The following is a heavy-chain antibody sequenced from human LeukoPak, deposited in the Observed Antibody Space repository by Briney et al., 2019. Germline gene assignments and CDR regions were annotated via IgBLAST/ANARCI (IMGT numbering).Heavy chain of an antibody. D-gene: IGHD7-27*01. J-gene: IGHJ4*02. Sequence: PGGSLRLSCAASGFTVSSYGMHWVRQAPGKGLEWVAFIRYDGSNKYYADSVKGRFTISRDNSKNTLYLQMNSLRAEDTAVYYCAKDGDLGRTFDYWGQGTLVTVSS. CDR3: AKDGDLGRTFDY. CDR1: GFTVSSYG. V-gene: IGHV3-30*02. CDR2: IRYDGSNK.